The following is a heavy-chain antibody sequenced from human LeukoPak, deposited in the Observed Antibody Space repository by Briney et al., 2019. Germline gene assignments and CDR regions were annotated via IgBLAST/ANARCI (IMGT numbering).Heavy chain of an antibody. CDR1: GFTFSSYS. J-gene: IGHJ4*02. CDR3: ARQGGLWLFDY. V-gene: IGHV3-7*01. D-gene: IGHD3-16*02. Sequence: GGSLRLSCAASGFTFSSYSMNWVRQAPGKGLEWVANIKQDGSEKYYEDSVKGRFTISRDNAKNSLYLQMNSLRAEDTAVYYCARQGGLWLFDYWGQGTLVTVSS. CDR2: IKQDGSEK.